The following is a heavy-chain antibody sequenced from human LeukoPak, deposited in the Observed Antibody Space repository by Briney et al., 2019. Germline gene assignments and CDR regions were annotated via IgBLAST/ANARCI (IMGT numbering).Heavy chain of an antibody. D-gene: IGHD2-15*01. V-gene: IGHV3-23*01. CDR2: MSSSDDGR. CDR3: AKAPVTSCRGAFCYPFDY. CDR1: GFSFSSYA. Sequence: TGGSLRLSCATSGFSFSSYAMSWVRQAPGKGLEWVSAMSSSDDGRYYAASVRGRFTISRDTSRSTLYLQMNSLRAKDAAVYYCAKAPVTSCRGAFCYPFDYWGQGTLVTVSS. J-gene: IGHJ4*02.